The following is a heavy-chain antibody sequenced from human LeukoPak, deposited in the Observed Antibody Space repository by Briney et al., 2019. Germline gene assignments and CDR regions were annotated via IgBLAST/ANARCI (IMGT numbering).Heavy chain of an antibody. Sequence: PSETLSLTCTVSGGSISSYYWSWIRRPAGKGLEWIGRIYTSGSTNYNPSLKSRVTMSVDTSKNQFSLKLSSVTAADTAVYYCARGPMTTVTTTNGGAFDIWGQGTMVTVSS. J-gene: IGHJ3*02. D-gene: IGHD4-17*01. V-gene: IGHV4-4*07. CDR2: IYTSGST. CDR3: ARGPMTTVTTTNGGAFDI. CDR1: GGSISSYY.